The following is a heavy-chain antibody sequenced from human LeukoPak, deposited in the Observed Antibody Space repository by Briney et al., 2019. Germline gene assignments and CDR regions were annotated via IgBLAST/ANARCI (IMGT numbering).Heavy chain of an antibody. CDR3: ARARITGTTDDAFDI. D-gene: IGHD1-7*01. CDR1: GFTFSDYY. V-gene: IGHV3-11*04. CDR2: ISSSGSTI. Sequence: GGSLRLSCAVSGFTFSDYYMSWIRQAPGKGLEWVSYISSSGSTIYYADSVKGRFTISRDNAKNSLYLQMNSLRAEDTAVYYCARARITGTTDDAFDIWGQGTMVTVSS. J-gene: IGHJ3*02.